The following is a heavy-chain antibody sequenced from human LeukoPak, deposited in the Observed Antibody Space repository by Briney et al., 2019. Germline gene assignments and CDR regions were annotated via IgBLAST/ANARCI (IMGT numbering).Heavy chain of an antibody. CDR2: IYNRGST. Sequence: SETLSLTCTVSGGSVSSNGYFWNWIRQPPGKGLEWIGYIYNRGSTTYNPSLKSRVTMSLDTSKNQFSLKLTSVTAADTAVYYCARGFSHWGQGTLVTVSS. V-gene: IGHV4-61*08. CDR3: ARGFSH. CDR1: GGSVSSNGYF. J-gene: IGHJ4*02.